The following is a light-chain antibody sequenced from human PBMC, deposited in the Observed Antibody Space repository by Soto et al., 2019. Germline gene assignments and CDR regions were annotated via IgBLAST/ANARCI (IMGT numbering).Light chain of an antibody. CDR1: TSDVGGYNY. V-gene: IGLV2-14*01. CDR3: TSYTRSNTLV. CDR2: EVS. Sequence: QSALTQPASVSGSPGQSITISCTGTTSDVGGYNYVSWYQQHPGKAPKLMIYEVSNRPSGVSYRFSGSKSGNRASLTISGLQAEDEADCYCTSYTRSNTLVFGGGTKLTVL. J-gene: IGLJ2*01.